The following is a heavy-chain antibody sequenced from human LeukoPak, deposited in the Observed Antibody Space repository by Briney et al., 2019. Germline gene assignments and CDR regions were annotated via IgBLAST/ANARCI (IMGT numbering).Heavy chain of an antibody. Sequence: ASVKVSCKASGYTFISYYMHWVRQAPGQGLEWMGIINPSGGGTTYAQKFQGRVTMTRDMSTSTMYMELSSLRSEDTAVYYCARGSRFLQWSAFDYGGQGTLVTVSS. D-gene: IGHD3-3*01. CDR2: INPSGGGT. CDR1: GYTFISYY. CDR3: ARGSRFLQWSAFDY. V-gene: IGHV1-46*01. J-gene: IGHJ4*02.